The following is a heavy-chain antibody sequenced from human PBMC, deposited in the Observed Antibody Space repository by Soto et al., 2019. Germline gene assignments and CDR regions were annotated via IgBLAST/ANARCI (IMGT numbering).Heavy chain of an antibody. CDR2: IYPGDSDT. CDR3: ARLTGAYCSGGSCYSDY. V-gene: IGHV5-51*01. CDR1: GYSFTSYW. Sequence: GESLKISCKGSGYSFTSYWIGWVRQMPGKGLEWMGIIYPGDSDTRYSPSFQGQVTISADKSISTAYLQWSSLKASDTAMYYCARLTGAYCSGGSCYSDYWGQGTLVTVSS. J-gene: IGHJ4*02. D-gene: IGHD2-15*01.